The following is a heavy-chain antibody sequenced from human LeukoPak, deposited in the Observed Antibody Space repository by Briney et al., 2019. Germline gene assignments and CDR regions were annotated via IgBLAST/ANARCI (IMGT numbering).Heavy chain of an antibody. CDR2: ISTYNGNT. CDR1: GYTFTSYA. Sequence: ASVKVSCKASGYTFTSYAISWVRQAPGQGLEWMGWISTYNGNTNYAQKFQGRVTLTTDTSTSTAFMDLRSLRSEDTAVYYCARAGYGSGYDYALGYWGQGTLVTVSS. V-gene: IGHV1-18*01. CDR3: ARAGYGSGYDYALGY. D-gene: IGHD5-12*01. J-gene: IGHJ4*02.